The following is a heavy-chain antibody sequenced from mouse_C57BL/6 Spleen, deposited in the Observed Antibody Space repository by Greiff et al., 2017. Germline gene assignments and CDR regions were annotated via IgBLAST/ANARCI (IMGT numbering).Heavy chain of an antibody. CDR1: GYTFTSYG. J-gene: IGHJ4*01. D-gene: IGHD1-1*01. CDR2: IYPRSGNT. CDR3: ARYYYGSSDYAMDY. V-gene: IGHV1-81*01. Sequence: VQLQQSGAELARPGASVKLSCKASGYTFTSYGLSWVKQRTGQGLEWIGEIYPRSGNTYYNEKFKGKATLTADKSSSTAYMELRSLTSEDSAVYFCARYYYGSSDYAMDYWGQGTSVTVSS.